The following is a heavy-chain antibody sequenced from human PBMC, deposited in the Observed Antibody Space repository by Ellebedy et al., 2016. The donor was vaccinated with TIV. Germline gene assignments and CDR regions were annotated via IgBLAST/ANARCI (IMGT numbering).Heavy chain of an antibody. CDR1: GFPFSTYS. CDR3: AGDGAVVFGVPFDT. CDR2: ISSNGETI. Sequence: GGSLRLSXAASGFPFSTYSMNWIRQAPGKGLEWLSYISSNGETIFYADSLRGRLTVSRDNAKNSLYLHMSGLTEEDTAVYFCAGDGAVVFGVPFDTWGQGALVTVSS. V-gene: IGHV3-48*02. J-gene: IGHJ5*02. D-gene: IGHD3-16*01.